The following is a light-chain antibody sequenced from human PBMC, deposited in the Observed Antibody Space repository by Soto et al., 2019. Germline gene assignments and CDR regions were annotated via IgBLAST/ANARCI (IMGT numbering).Light chain of an antibody. J-gene: IGLJ7*01. CDR2: EGS. CDR3: CSYAGSSTHAV. V-gene: IGLV2-23*01. CDR1: SSDVGSYNL. Sequence: QSALTQPASVSGSPGQSITISCTGTSSDVGSYNLVSWYQQHPGKAPKLMIYEGSKRPSGVSNRFSGSKSGNTASLTISGLQAEDEAHYYCCSYAGSSTHAVFGGGTQLTVL.